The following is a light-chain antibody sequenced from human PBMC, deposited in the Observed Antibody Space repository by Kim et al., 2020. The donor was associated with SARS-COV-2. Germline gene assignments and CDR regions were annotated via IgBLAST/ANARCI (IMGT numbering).Light chain of an antibody. J-gene: IGKJ1*01. Sequence: GSVGDTVSITCRASQSIHHWLAWYQQKSGKAPKLLIYKTSHLEDGVPSRFSGSGSETEFTLTISSLQPDDYATYYCQYYSSFSRTFGQGTKVDIK. V-gene: IGKV1-5*03. CDR2: KTS. CDR3: QYYSSFSRT. CDR1: QSIHHW.